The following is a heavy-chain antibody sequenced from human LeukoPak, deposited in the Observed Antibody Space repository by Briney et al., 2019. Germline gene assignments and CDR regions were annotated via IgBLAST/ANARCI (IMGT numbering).Heavy chain of an antibody. V-gene: IGHV3-21*01. CDR2: ISSSSSYI. Sequence: GGSLRLSCAASGFTFSSYSMDWVRQAPGKGLEWVSSISSSSSYIYYADSVKGRFTISRDNAKNSLYLQMNSLRAEDTAVYYCARSLRGFGEFPDYWGQGTLVTVSS. CDR1: GFTFSSYS. CDR3: ARSLRGFGEFPDY. J-gene: IGHJ4*02. D-gene: IGHD3-10*01.